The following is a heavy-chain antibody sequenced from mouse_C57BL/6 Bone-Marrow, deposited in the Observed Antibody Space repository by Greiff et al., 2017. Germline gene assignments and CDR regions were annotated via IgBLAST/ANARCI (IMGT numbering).Heavy chain of an antibody. CDR3: ASSRFAY. J-gene: IGHJ3*01. V-gene: IGHV1-69*01. CDR1: GYTFTSYW. Sequence: QVQLQQPGAELVMPGASVKLSCKASGYTFTSYWMHWVKQRPGQGLEWIGEIDPSDSYTNYNQKFKGKSTLTVDKSSSTAYMQLSSLTSEDFAVYYCASSRFAYWGQGTLVTVSA. CDR2: IDPSDSYT.